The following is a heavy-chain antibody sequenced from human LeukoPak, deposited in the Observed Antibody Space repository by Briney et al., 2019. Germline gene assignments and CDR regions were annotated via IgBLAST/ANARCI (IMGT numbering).Heavy chain of an antibody. J-gene: IGHJ4*02. CDR1: GFTFSSYG. D-gene: IGHD6-13*01. Sequence: GGSLRLSCAASGFTFSSYGMHWVRQAPGKGLEWVAFIGYDGSNKYYADSVKGRFTISRDNSKNTLYLQMNSLRAEDTAVYYCAKDYSSWPSRLDYWGQGTLVTVSS. V-gene: IGHV3-30*02. CDR3: AKDYSSWPSRLDY. CDR2: IGYDGSNK.